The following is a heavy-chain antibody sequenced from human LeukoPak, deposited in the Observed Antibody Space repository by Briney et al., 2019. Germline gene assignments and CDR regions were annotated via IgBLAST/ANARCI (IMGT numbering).Heavy chain of an antibody. D-gene: IGHD1-1*01. Sequence: GGSLRLSCAASGFTISGFWMHWVRQVPGEGLVWVARMNSAGTTINYADSAKGRFTISRDNVRNTLHLQMNNLSLEDTAVYFCIREVQVRASASLGLWGRGTLVTVS. CDR1: GFTISGFW. J-gene: IGHJ4*01. CDR3: IREVQVRASASLGL. V-gene: IGHV3-74*01. CDR2: MNSAGTTI.